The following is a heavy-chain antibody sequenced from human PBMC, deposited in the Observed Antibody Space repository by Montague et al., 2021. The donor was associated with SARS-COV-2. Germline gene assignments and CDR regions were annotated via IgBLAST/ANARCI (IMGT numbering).Heavy chain of an antibody. V-gene: IGHV4-39*07. Sequence: SETLSLTCAVSGASITRTTYYWGWIRQPPGKGLEWIGSIYYSGXTXYXXXXKXRVTMSLDTSKNQFSLNLTSVTAADTAVYYCAREPPYSSNLASFDYWGQGALVSVSS. CDR1: GASITRTTYY. CDR3: AREPPYSSNLASFDY. CDR2: IYYSGXT. D-gene: IGHD6-13*01. J-gene: IGHJ4*02.